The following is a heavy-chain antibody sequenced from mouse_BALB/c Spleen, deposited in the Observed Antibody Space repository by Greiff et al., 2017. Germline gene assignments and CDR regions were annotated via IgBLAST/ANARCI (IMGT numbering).Heavy chain of an antibody. J-gene: IGHJ4*01. CDR2: ISSGGSYT. CDR3: VRHVNYAMDY. Sequence: EVQVLESGAGLVKPGGSLKLSCAASGFTFSGYEMSWVRQTPEKGLEWVGTISSGGSYTYYTDSVKGRVTISRDNAKNTLYLQMSSLRSEDTAMYYCVRHVNYAMDYWGEGTSGTVSS. V-gene: IGHV5-9-3*01. CDR1: GFTFSGYE.